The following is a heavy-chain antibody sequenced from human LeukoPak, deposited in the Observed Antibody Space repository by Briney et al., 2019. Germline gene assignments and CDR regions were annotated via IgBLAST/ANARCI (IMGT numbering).Heavy chain of an antibody. D-gene: IGHD5/OR15-5a*01. J-gene: IGHJ3*02. CDR1: GASISDSPYY. CDR3: ARHDFGVYDFSVFDI. V-gene: IGHV4-39*01. CDR2: VLYSGTT. Sequence: SETLSLTCDVSGASISDSPYYWGWIRQSPGKGLEWIGSVLYSGTTHYNPSLKNRVSVSVDTSKNQFSLDLRSVTAADTALYYCARHDFGVYDFSVFDIWGQGTLIRVSS.